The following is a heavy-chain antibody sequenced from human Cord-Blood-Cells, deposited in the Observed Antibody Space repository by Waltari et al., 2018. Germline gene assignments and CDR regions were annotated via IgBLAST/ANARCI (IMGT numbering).Heavy chain of an antibody. CDR2: IYYSGST. D-gene: IGHD2-15*01. J-gene: IGHJ6*02. V-gene: IGHV4-59*01. CDR3: ARGEVVVVAATAYYYGMDV. Sequence: QVQLQESGPGLVKPSETLSLTCTVSGGSISSYYWSWIRQPPGKGLEWIGYIYYSGSTNYDPSLKSRVTISVDTSKNQFSLKLSSVTAADTAVYYCARGEVVVVAATAYYYGMDVWGQGTMVTVSS. CDR1: GGSISSYY.